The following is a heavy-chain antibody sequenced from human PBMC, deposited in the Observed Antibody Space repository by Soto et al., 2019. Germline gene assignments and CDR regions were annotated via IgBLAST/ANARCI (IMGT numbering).Heavy chain of an antibody. J-gene: IGHJ4*02. V-gene: IGHV3-30-3*01. D-gene: IGHD1-26*01. CDR2: ISYDGSNK. CDR1: GFTFSSYA. CDR3: ARSYSGSYSDLDY. Sequence: QVQLVESGGGVVQPGRSLRLSCAASGFTFSSYAMHWVRQAPGKGLEWVAVISYDGSNKYYADSVKGRFTISRDNFKNTLYLQMNSLRAEDTAVYYCARSYSGSYSDLDYWGQGTLVTVSS.